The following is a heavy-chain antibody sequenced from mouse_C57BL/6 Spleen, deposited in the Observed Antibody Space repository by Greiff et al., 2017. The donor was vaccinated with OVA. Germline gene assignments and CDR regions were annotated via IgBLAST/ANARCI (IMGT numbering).Heavy chain of an antibody. CDR2: IYPGSGNT. D-gene: IGHD2-2*01. CDR1: GYSFTSYY. Sequence: VQLVESGPELVKPGASVKISCKASGYSFTSYYIHWVKQRPGQGLEWIGWIYPGSGNTKYNEKFKGKATLTADTSSSTAYMQLSSLTSEDSAVYYCARVVTTGKAFDYWGQGTTLTVSS. J-gene: IGHJ2*01. V-gene: IGHV1-66*01. CDR3: ARVVTTGKAFDY.